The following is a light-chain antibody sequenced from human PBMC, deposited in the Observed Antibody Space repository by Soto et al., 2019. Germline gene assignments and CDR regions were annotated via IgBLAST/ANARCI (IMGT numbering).Light chain of an antibody. CDR2: DVT. CDR3: ASYTDHNPLVI. CDR1: SSDIGAYNY. V-gene: IGLV2-14*01. Sequence: QSALTQPASVSGSPGQSIAIYCTGSSSDIGAYNYVSWYQHHPGKAPKLIIYDVTSRPSGVSSRFSGAKSGNAASLIISGIQPEDEADYFCASYTDHNPLVIFGGGTQLTVL. J-gene: IGLJ2*01.